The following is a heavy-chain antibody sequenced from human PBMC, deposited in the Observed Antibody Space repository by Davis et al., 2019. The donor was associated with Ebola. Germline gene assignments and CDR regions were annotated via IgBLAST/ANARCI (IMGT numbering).Heavy chain of an antibody. Sequence: ASVKVSCKASGYTFTSYDINWVRQATGQGLEWMGWMNPNSGNTGYAQKFQGRVTMTRNTSISTAYMELSSLRSEDTAVYYCAREVTSSWYVGFWFDPWGQGTLVTVSS. CDR2: MNPNSGNT. CDR3: AREVTSSWYVGFWFDP. D-gene: IGHD6-13*01. CDR1: GYTFTSYD. J-gene: IGHJ5*02. V-gene: IGHV1-8*01.